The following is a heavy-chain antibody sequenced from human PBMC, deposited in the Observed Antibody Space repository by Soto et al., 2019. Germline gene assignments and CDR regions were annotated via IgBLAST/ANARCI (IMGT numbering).Heavy chain of an antibody. CDR2: INYSGST. CDR3: ARKGRIAAARRDKKYYFDY. CDR1: GGSISSYY. D-gene: IGHD6-13*01. Sequence: SEILSLTCTVSGGSISSYYWSWIRQPPGKGLEWIGDINYSGSTNYNPSLKSRVTISVDTSKNQFSLKLSSVTAADTAVYYCARKGRIAAARRDKKYYFDYWGQGTLVTVSS. J-gene: IGHJ4*02. V-gene: IGHV4-59*12.